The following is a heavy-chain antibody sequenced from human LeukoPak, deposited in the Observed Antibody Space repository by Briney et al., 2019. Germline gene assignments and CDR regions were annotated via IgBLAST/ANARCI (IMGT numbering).Heavy chain of an antibody. CDR3: ARHYALTSLEMATIFNWFVP. J-gene: IGHJ5*02. CDR1: GGSISSSSYY. D-gene: IGHD5-24*01. V-gene: IGHV4-39*07. Sequence: PSETLSLTCTVSGGSISSSSYYWGWIRQPPGKGLEWIGSMYYSGSTYYNPSLKSRVTISVDTSKNQFSLNMRSLTAADTAVYYCARHYALTSLEMATIFNWFVPWGQGTLVTVSS. CDR2: MYYSGST.